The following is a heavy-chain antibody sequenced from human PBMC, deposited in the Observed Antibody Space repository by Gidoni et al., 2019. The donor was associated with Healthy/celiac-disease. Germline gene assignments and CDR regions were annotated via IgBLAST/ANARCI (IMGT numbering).Heavy chain of an antibody. D-gene: IGHD6-6*01. CDR1: GDSVSSNSAP. J-gene: IGHJ5*02. CDR2: TYYRSKWYN. Sequence: QVQLQQPGAGPVKPSQTRSLTCAISGDSVSSNSAPWNWIRQSPSRGLEWLGRTYYRSKWYNDYAVSVKSRITINPDTSKNQFSLQLNSVTPEDTAVYYCAGRYSSSRFDPWGQGTLVTVSS. V-gene: IGHV6-1*01. CDR3: AGRYSSSRFDP.